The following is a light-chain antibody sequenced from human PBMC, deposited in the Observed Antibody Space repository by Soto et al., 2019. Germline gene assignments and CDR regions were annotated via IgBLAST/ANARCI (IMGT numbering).Light chain of an antibody. CDR3: AAWDDSLNGPL. CDR1: SSNIGSNT. V-gene: IGLV1-44*01. CDR2: SNN. J-gene: IGLJ2*01. Sequence: QSVLTQPPSASGTPGQRVTISCSGSSSNIGSNTVNWYQQLPGTAPTLLIYSNNQRPSGVTDRSSGSKSGTSASLAVNGLQSGDEADYYCAAWDDSLNGPLFGGGTKLTVL.